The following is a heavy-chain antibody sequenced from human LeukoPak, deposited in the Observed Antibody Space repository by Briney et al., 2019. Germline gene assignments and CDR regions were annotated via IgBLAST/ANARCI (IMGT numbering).Heavy chain of an antibody. J-gene: IGHJ4*02. Sequence: SETLSLTCAVYGGSFSGYYWSWIRQPPGKGLEWIGEINHSGSTNYNPSLKSRVTISVDTSKNQFSLKLSSVTAADTAVYYCARGPYSSGSPQDYWGQGTLVTVSS. CDR2: INHSGST. V-gene: IGHV4-34*01. CDR1: GGSFSGYY. CDR3: ARGPYSSGSPQDY. D-gene: IGHD3-10*01.